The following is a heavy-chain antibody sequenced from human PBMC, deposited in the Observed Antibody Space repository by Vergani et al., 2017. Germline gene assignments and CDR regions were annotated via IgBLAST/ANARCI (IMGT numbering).Heavy chain of an antibody. J-gene: IGHJ3*02. V-gene: IGHV3-7*03. CDR2: IKQDGSAK. D-gene: IGHD6-19*01. CDR1: GFPFSIYC. Sequence: EVQLVESGGGLVQPGGSLRLPCAAFGFPFSIYCSSWPPQGPGRGVEWVANIKQDGSAKYYVDSVRGRFTISKDNAKNSLYLQMNSLRAEDTAVYYCARELSIAVAAAFDIWGQGTMVTVSS. CDR3: ARELSIAVAAAFDI.